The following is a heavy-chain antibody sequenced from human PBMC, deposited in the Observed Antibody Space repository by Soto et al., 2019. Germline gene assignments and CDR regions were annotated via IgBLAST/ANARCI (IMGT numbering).Heavy chain of an antibody. V-gene: IGHV3-30*18. J-gene: IGHJ1*01. D-gene: IGHD3-22*01. Sequence: QVQLVESGGGVVQPGRSLRLSCAASGFTFSSYGMHWVRQAPGKGLEWVAVISYDGSNKYYADAVKGRFTISRDNSKNTLYLIMNSLRAEATAVYYCAKDRYYYDEDTAEYFQHWGQGTLVTVSS. CDR2: ISYDGSNK. CDR1: GFTFSSYG. CDR3: AKDRYYYDEDTAEYFQH.